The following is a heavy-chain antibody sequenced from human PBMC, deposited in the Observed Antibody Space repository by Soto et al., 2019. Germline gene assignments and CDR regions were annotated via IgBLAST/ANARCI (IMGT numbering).Heavy chain of an antibody. J-gene: IGHJ4*02. Sequence: GGSLRLSCVASGFTFSSYSMSWVRQAPGKGLEWVSGFRAGGDDGTTYYADSVKGRFTISRDNSKNTLFLQMNSLRAEDTAIYHCPKKVKYGSGSQYFDYFGQGTLVTVSS. V-gene: IGHV3-23*01. CDR2: FRAGGDDGTT. D-gene: IGHD3-10*01. CDR1: GFTFSSYS. CDR3: PKKVKYGSGSQYFDY.